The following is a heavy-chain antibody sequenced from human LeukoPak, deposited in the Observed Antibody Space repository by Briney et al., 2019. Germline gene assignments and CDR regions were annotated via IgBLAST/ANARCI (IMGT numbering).Heavy chain of an antibody. V-gene: IGHV3-72*01. J-gene: IGHJ3*02. CDR3: ASPVGATTVRAFDI. CDR1: GFIFSDHY. CDR2: TRNEANIYTT. Sequence: PGGSLRLFCAASGFIFSDHYMDWVRQAPGKGLEWVGRTRNEANIYTTKYAASVKGRFTISRDDSKNSLYLQMNSLKTEDTAVYYCASPVGATTVRAFDIWGQGTMVTVSS. D-gene: IGHD1-26*01.